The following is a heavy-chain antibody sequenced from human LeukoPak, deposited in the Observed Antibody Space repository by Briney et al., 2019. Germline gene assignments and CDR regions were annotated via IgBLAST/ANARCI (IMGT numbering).Heavy chain of an antibody. CDR2: ISSSSSYT. CDR3: ARWNYYGSGSYYQFDY. V-gene: IGHV3-11*03. CDR1: GFTFSDYY. Sequence: GGSLRLSCAASGFTFSDYYMSWIRQAPGKGLEWVSYISSSSSYTNYADSVKGRFTISRDNAKNSLYLQMNSLRAEDTAVYYCARWNYYGSGSYYQFDYWGQGALVTVSS. J-gene: IGHJ4*02. D-gene: IGHD3-10*01.